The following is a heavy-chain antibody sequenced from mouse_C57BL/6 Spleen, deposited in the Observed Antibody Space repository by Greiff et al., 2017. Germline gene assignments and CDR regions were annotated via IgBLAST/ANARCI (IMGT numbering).Heavy chain of an antibody. CDR3: ARGGAYYSKGWYFDV. CDR1: GYTFTSYW. Sequence: VQLQQPGAELVKPGASVKMSCKASGYTFTSYWITWVKQRPGQGLEWIGDIYPGSGSTNYNEKFKSKATLTVDTSSSTAYMQLSSLTSEDSAVYYCARGGAYYSKGWYFDVWGTGTTVTVSS. CDR2: IYPGSGST. V-gene: IGHV1-55*01. J-gene: IGHJ1*03. D-gene: IGHD2-5*01.